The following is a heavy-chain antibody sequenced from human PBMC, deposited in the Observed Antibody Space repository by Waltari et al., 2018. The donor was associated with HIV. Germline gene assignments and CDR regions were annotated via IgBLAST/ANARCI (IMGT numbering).Heavy chain of an antibody. CDR3: ARVAYSTSTNWFDP. CDR1: GYTFTSFG. J-gene: IGHJ5*02. CDR2: ISADNGNT. Sequence: QVQLVQSGAEVKTPGASVKVSCKASGYTFTSFGISWVRQAPGQGLEWMGWISADNGNTDYAQKLQGRVTMTTDTSTSTAYMELRSLKSDDTAVYYCARVAYSTSTNWFDPWGQGTLVTVSS. V-gene: IGHV1-18*01. D-gene: IGHD6-6*01.